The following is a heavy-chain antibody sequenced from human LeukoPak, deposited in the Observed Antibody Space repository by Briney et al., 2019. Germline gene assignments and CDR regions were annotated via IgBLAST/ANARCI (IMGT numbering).Heavy chain of an antibody. Sequence: RLSCXASXXTFXXXXXXWXXXXXGXXXXWVXXXANDGREKKYADSVKGRFTISRDNYKNTLYLQMNSLRGEDTAVHYCAKXXRVAAXXXYFXXXGQ. CDR1: XXTFXXXX. J-gene: IGHJ4*02. D-gene: IGHD2-21*01. CDR3: AKXXRVAAXXXYFXX. V-gene: IGHV3-30*18. CDR2: XANDGREK.